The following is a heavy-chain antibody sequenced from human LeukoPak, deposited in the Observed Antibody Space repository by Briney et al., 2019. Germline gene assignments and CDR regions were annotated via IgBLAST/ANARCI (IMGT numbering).Heavy chain of an antibody. V-gene: IGHV3-33*01. CDR2: IWYDGSNK. D-gene: IGHD3-10*01. CDR1: GFTFSSYG. J-gene: IGHJ4*02. CDR3: ARLGGSGSYLDY. Sequence: GGSLRLSCAASGFTFSSYGMHWVRQAPGKGLEWVAVIWYDGSNKYYADSVRGRFTISRDNSKNTLYLQMNSLRAEDTAVYYCARLGGSGSYLDYWGQGTLVTVSS.